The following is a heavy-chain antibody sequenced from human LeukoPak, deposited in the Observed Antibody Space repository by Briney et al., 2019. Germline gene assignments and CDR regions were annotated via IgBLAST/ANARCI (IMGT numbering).Heavy chain of an antibody. V-gene: IGHV3-30*02. D-gene: IGHD1-26*01. CDR1: GFTFSSYG. J-gene: IGHJ4*02. CDR3: ARDHGSGSYSDY. CDR2: IRYDGSNK. Sequence: GGSLRLSCAASGFTFSSYGMHWVRQAPGKGLEWVAFIRYDGSNKYYADSVKGRFTISRDNSKNTLYLQMNSLRAEDMAVYYCARDHGSGSYSDYWGQGTLVTVSS.